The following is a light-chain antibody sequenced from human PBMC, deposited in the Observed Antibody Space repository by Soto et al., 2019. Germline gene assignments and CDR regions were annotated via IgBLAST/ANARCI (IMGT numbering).Light chain of an antibody. Sequence: DIVMTQSPLSLPVTPGEPASISCRSSQSPLHSNGYNYLDWYLQKPGQSPQLLIYLGSNRASGVPDRFSGSGSGPDFTLKISRVEAEDVGVYYCMQALQTPLTFGGGTKVDIK. CDR2: LGS. V-gene: IGKV2-28*01. CDR3: MQALQTPLT. CDR1: QSPLHSNGYNY. J-gene: IGKJ4*01.